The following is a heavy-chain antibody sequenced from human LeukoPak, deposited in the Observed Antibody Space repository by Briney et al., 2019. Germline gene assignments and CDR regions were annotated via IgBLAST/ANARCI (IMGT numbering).Heavy chain of an antibody. V-gene: IGHV4-61*01. Sequence: SETLSLTCTVSGGSVSSGSYYWSWIRQPPGKGLEWIGYIYYSGSTNYNPSLKSRVTISVDTSKNQFSLKLSSVTAADTAVYYCAREREQLRGRRAVVDWGQGTLVTVSS. J-gene: IGHJ4*02. CDR2: IYYSGST. CDR3: AREREQLRGRRAVVD. D-gene: IGHD5-18*01. CDR1: GGSVSSGSYY.